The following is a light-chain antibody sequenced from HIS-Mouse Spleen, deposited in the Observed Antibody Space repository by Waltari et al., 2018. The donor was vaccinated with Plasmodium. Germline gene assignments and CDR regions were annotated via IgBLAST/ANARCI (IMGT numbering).Light chain of an antibody. V-gene: IGLV4-69*01. Sequence: QLVLTQSPSASASLGASVKLTCTLSRWHSSYAIAWHPQQPEKGPRYLMKLNSDGSHSKGDGIPDRFSGSSSGAERYLTISSLQSEDEADYYCQTWGTGMGVFGGGTKLTVL. CDR3: QTWGTGMGV. CDR1: RWHSSYA. CDR2: LNSDGSH. J-gene: IGLJ2*01.